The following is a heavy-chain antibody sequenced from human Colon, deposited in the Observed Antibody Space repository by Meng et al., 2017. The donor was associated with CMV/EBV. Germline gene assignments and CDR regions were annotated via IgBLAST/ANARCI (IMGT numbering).Heavy chain of an antibody. CDR3: ARTLARSWGSNSATINSGVGNYYGMDV. V-gene: IGHV1-2*02. Sequence: ASVKVSCKASGYTFTGYYMHWVRQAPGQGLEWMGWINPNSGGTNYAQKSQGRVTMTRDTSISTAYMELSRLRSDDTAVYYCARTLARSWGSNSATINSGVGNYYGMDVWGQGTTVTVSS. J-gene: IGHJ6*02. CDR1: GYTFTGYY. D-gene: IGHD2-2*01. CDR2: INPNSGGT.